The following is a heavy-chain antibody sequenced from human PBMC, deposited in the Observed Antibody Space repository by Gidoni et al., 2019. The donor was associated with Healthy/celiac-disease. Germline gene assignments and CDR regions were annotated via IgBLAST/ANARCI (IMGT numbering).Heavy chain of an antibody. CDR3: ARQYRRAARPRWFDP. Sequence: QLQLQESGPGLVKPSETLSLTCTVSGGSISSSSYYWGWIRQPPGKGLEWIGSIYYSGSTYYNPSLKSRVTISVDTSKNQFSLKLSSVTAADTAVYYCARQYRRAARPRWFDPWGQGTLVTVSS. CDR1: GGSISSSSYY. CDR2: IYYSGST. V-gene: IGHV4-39*01. D-gene: IGHD6-6*01. J-gene: IGHJ5*02.